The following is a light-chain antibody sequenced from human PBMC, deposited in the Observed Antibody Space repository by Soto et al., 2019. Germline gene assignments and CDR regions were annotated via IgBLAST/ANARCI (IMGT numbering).Light chain of an antibody. CDR2: DAS. CDR1: QSVSSF. Sequence: EVVFTQSPYTLSLSPGERATLSCRASQSVSSFLAWYQQKPGQAPRLLIYDASNRATGIPARFSGSGSGTDFTLTISSLEPEDFAVYYCQQRSNWPPITFGQGTRLEIK. V-gene: IGKV3-11*01. J-gene: IGKJ5*01. CDR3: QQRSNWPPIT.